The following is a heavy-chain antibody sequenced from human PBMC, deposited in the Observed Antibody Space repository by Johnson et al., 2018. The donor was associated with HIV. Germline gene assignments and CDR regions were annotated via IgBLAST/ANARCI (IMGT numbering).Heavy chain of an antibody. CDR3: AKVHSSSSLNGAFDI. V-gene: IGHV3-30*19. CDR2: MSYDGSDK. Sequence: QVQLVESGGGVVQPGRSLRLSCAASGFTFSSYGMHWVRQAPGKGLEWVAVMSYDGSDKYYADSVKGRFTVSRDNAKNSLYLQMTSLRAEDTALYYCAKVHSSSSLNGAFDIWGQGTMVTVSS. J-gene: IGHJ3*02. D-gene: IGHD6-6*01. CDR1: GFTFSSYG.